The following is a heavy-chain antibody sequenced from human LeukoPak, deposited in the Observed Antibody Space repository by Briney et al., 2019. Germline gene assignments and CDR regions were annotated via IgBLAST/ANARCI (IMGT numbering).Heavy chain of an antibody. CDR3: ARASGDYPYFDY. V-gene: IGHV4-30-2*01. CDR2: IYHSGST. D-gene: IGHD4-17*01. J-gene: IGHJ4*02. Sequence: SQTLSLTCAVSGGSISSGGYSWSWIRQPPGKGLEWIGYIYHSGSTYYNPSLKSRVTISVDRSKNQFSLKLSSVTAADTAVYYCARASGDYPYFDYWGQGTLVTVSS. CDR1: GGSISSGGYS.